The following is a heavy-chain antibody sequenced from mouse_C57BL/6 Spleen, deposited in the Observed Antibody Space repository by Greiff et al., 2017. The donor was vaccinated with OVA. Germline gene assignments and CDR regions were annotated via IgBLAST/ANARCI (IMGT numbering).Heavy chain of an antibody. D-gene: IGHD2-1*01. V-gene: IGHV14-1*01. J-gene: IGHJ2*01. CDR2: IDPEDGDT. CDR3: TTFYGNYAPFDY. CDR1: GFNIKDYY. Sequence: EVKLMESGAELVRPGASVKLSCTASGFNIKDYYMHWVKQRPEQGLEWIGRIDPEDGDTEYAPKFQGKATMTADTSSNTASLQLSSLTSEDTAVYYCTTFYGNYAPFDYWGQGTTLTVSA.